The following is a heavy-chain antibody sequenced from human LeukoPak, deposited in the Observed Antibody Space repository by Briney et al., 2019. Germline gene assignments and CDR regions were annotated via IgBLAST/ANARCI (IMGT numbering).Heavy chain of an antibody. D-gene: IGHD1-1*01. CDR1: RFTFSRYW. CDR3: KSGGAAPGSFDY. CDR2: IKYDGYEE. J-gene: IGHJ4*02. Sequence: PGGSLRLSCAASRFTFSRYWMSWMRQAPGKGLEWVANIKYDGYEEYYVDSVKGRFTISRDNAKNSLYLQLNSLRVEDTTVYYCKSGGAAPGSFDYWGQGTLVTVSP. V-gene: IGHV3-7*01.